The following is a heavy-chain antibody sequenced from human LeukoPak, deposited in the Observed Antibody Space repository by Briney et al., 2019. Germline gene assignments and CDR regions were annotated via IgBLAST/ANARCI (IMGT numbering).Heavy chain of an antibody. CDR3: AIVVVVTRLAVSGAFDI. CDR1: GFSFDDYG. Sequence: GGSLRLSCAASGFSFDDYGMSWVRQAPGKGLECVSGINWNGGSTGYADSVKGRFTISRDNAKNSLYLQMNSLRAEDTALYHCAIVVVVTRLAVSGAFDIWGQGTMVTVSS. J-gene: IGHJ3*02. D-gene: IGHD2-21*02. CDR2: INWNGGST. V-gene: IGHV3-20*01.